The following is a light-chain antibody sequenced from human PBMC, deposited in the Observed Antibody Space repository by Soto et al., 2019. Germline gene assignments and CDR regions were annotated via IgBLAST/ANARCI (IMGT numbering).Light chain of an antibody. CDR3: SSYTTSTSLGV. Sequence: ALTQPASVSGSPGQSITISCTGTSSDIGGHNYVSWYQQHPGKAPKLMIYEVSNRPSGVSNRFSGSKSGNTASLTISGLQAEDEADYYCSSYTTSTSLGVFGTGTKVTVL. V-gene: IGLV2-14*01. J-gene: IGLJ1*01. CDR1: SSDIGGHNY. CDR2: EVS.